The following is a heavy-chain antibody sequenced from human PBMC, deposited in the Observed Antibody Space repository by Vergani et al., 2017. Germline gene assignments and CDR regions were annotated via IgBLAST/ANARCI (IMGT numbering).Heavy chain of an antibody. J-gene: IGHJ4*02. CDR1: GFTFSSYG. Sequence: VQLVESGGGLVQPGGSLRLSCAASGFTFSSYGMHWVRQAPGKGLEWVAVIWYDGSNKYYADSVKGRFTISRDNSKNTLYLQMNSLRAEDTAVYYCARDWGGAGFPPDYWGQGTLVTVSS. D-gene: IGHD6-13*01. CDR2: IWYDGSNK. V-gene: IGHV3-33*08. CDR3: ARDWGGAGFPPDY.